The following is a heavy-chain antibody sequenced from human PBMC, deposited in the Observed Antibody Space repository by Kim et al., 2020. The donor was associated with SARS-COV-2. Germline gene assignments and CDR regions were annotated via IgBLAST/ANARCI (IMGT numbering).Heavy chain of an antibody. CDR1: GFIFINYA. D-gene: IGHD3-10*01. Sequence: GGSLRLSCAASGFIFINYAMCWVRQAPGMGLEWVSAISGSGGSPYYADSVKGRFTISRDNSKNTMYLQMSSLRAEDTAVYYCVKTVGQYYYYYGMDVWG. CDR2: ISGSGGSP. V-gene: IGHV3-23*01. J-gene: IGHJ6*02. CDR3: VKTVGQYYYYYGMDV.